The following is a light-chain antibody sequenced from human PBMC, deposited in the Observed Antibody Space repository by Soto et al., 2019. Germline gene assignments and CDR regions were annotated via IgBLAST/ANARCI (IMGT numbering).Light chain of an antibody. CDR3: QQLNSYPYT. Sequence: DIVMTQSPDSLAVSLGERATINCKSSQSVFSNSNNKNCIAWYQQKSGQPPKLLIYWASSRESGVPDRFSGGGSGTDFTLTISSLQAEDVATYYCQQLNSYPYTFGQGTKLEIK. V-gene: IGKV4-1*01. J-gene: IGKJ2*01. CDR2: WAS. CDR1: QSVFSNSNNKNC.